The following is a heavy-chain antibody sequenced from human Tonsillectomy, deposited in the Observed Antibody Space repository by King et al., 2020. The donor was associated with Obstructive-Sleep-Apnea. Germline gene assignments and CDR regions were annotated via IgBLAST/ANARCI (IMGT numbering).Heavy chain of an antibody. CDR3: ARVGRMGYYDSCGFFDY. D-gene: IGHD3-22*01. Sequence: VQLVESGPGLVKPSETLTLTCSVSDFSINSGYYWGWVRQPPGKGLEWIGSIWRSGSAYYNPSLKSRVTMSVDTSKNQFSLKRTSVTAADTAMYYCARVGRMGYYDSCGFFDYWGQGTLVTVSS. CDR1: DFSINSGYY. J-gene: IGHJ4*02. V-gene: IGHV4-38-2*02. CDR2: IWRSGSA.